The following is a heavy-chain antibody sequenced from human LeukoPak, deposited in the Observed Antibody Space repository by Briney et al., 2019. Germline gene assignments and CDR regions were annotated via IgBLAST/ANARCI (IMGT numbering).Heavy chain of an antibody. CDR1: GYTFTGYY. Sequence: ASVMVSCKASGYTFTGYYMHWVRQAPGQGLEWMGRINPNSGGTNYAQKFQGRVTMTRDTSISTAYMELSRLRSDDTAVYYCATSSIAVAGTEGSDYWGQGTLVTVSS. D-gene: IGHD6-19*01. V-gene: IGHV1-2*06. CDR2: INPNSGGT. CDR3: ATSSIAVAGTEGSDY. J-gene: IGHJ4*02.